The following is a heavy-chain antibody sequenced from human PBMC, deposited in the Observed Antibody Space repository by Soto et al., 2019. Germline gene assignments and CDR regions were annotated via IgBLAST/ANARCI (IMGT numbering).Heavy chain of an antibody. CDR2: IGGSGRTT. D-gene: IGHD3-22*01. V-gene: IGHV3-23*01. J-gene: IGHJ4*02. CDR3: AKSRYSDSSGDFYDY. CDR1: AFTFKNYA. Sequence: EVQLLESGGGLVQPGGSLSLSCAASAFTFKNYALSGVGQAPGKGLEWVSGIGGSGRTTYYADSVKGRFTISRDNSNNTLFLQMNSLRAEDTAVYYCAKSRYSDSSGDFYDYWGQGTLVTVSS.